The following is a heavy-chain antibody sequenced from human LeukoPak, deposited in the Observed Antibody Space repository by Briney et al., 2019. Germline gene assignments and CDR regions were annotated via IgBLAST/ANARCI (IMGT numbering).Heavy chain of an antibody. V-gene: IGHV1-24*01. D-gene: IGHD1-26*01. Sequence: ASVKVSCKVSGYIFTELSIHWVRQAPGKGLEWMGGFDPEEDKTIYAQKFQGRVTMTEDTSTDTAYMELSSLRSEDTAVYYCARSWDSGAFDIWGQGTMVTVSS. CDR3: ARSWDSGAFDI. CDR2: FDPEEDKT. CDR1: GYIFTELS. J-gene: IGHJ3*02.